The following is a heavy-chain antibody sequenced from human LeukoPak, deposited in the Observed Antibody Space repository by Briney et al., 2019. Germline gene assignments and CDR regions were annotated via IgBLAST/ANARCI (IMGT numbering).Heavy chain of an antibody. CDR1: GFTFSSYA. J-gene: IGHJ4*02. CDR2: ISYDGSNK. D-gene: IGHD6-19*01. V-gene: IGHV3-30*04. CDR3: ARDRGPQFTFHSSGFIEY. Sequence: GRSLRLSCAASGFTFSSYAMHWVRQAPGKGLEWVAVISYDGSNKYYVDSVKGRFTISRDDSMNTLYLQMNSLRPEDTAVYYCARDRGPQFTFHSSGFIEYWGREPGSPSPQ.